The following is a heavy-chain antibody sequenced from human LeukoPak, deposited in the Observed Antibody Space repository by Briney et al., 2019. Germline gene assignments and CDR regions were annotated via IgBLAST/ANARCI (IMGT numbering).Heavy chain of an antibody. V-gene: IGHV4-59*08. J-gene: IGHJ4*02. CDR3: ARQSSTENFPRFFDS. D-gene: IGHD1-7*01. CDR2: IYYSGST. CDR1: GGSISGYY. Sequence: SETLSHTCTVSGGSISGYYWSWIRQPPGKGLEWIGYIYYSGSTNYNPSLKSRVTISVDTSKNQFSLSLRSVTAADTAVYYCARQSSTENFPRFFDSWGQGTLVTVSS.